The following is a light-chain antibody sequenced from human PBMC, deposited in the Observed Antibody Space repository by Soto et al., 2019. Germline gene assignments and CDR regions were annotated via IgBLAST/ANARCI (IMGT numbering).Light chain of an antibody. J-gene: IGLJ2*01. CDR3: QSYDSRLSGFLV. Sequence: QSVLTQPPSVSGAPGQRVTISCTGSSSNIGAGYDVHWYQQLPGTAPKLLIYGNSNRPSGVPDRFSGSKSGTSASLAIPGLQAEYEADYFCQSYDSRLSGFLVFGGGTQLAVL. V-gene: IGLV1-40*01. CDR1: SSNIGAGYD. CDR2: GNS.